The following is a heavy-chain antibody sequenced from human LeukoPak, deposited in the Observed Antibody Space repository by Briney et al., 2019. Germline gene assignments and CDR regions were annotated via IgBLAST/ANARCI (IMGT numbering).Heavy chain of an antibody. V-gene: IGHV4-39*07. D-gene: IGHD5/OR15-5a*01. Sequence: PSETLSLTCTVSGGSISSNGYYWDWIRQPPGKGLEWIGSFYYTGSTFYNPSLRSRVTMSVDTSRNQFSLKLSSVTAADTAVYYCARVDGVVSHAFDIWGQGTMVTVSS. CDR3: ARVDGVVSHAFDI. CDR1: GGSISSNGYY. J-gene: IGHJ3*02. CDR2: FYYTGST.